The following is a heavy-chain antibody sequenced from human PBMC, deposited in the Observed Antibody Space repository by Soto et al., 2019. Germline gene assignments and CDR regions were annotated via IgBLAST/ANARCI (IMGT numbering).Heavy chain of an antibody. CDR3: AKTRFLEWLHYFDY. Sequence: HPGGSLRLSCAASGFTFSSYAMSWVRQAPGKGLEWVSAISGSGGSTYYADSVKGRFTISRDNSKNTLYLQMNSLRAEDTAVYYCAKTRFLEWLHYFDYWGQGTLVTVSS. CDR2: ISGSGGST. J-gene: IGHJ4*02. CDR1: GFTFSSYA. V-gene: IGHV3-23*01. D-gene: IGHD3-3*01.